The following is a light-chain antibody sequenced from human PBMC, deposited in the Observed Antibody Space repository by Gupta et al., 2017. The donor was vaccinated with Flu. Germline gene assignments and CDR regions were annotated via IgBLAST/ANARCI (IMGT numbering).Light chain of an antibody. CDR2: KTS. V-gene: IGKV1-5*03. CDR3: QQDNSYPFT. CDR1: QSISSW. J-gene: IGKJ5*01. Sequence: PSTLSASVGNRVTITCRASQSISSWLAWYQQKPGKAPKLLMYKTSSLERGVPSRFSGSGSGTEFTLTISSLQPDDFATYYCQQDNSYPFTFGQGTLLEIK.